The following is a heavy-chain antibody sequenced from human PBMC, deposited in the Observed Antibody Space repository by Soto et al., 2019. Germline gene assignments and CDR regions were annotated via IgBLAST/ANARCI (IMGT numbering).Heavy chain of an antibody. CDR1: GFNFGSYA. J-gene: IGHJ5*02. V-gene: IGHV3-74*01. Sequence: PGGSQRLSSTASGFNFGSYAMSWVRQAPGKGLVWVSRIKTDGSSTSYADSVKGRFTISRDNAKNTLYLQMNSLRAEDTAMYYCTRERFDPWGQGTLVTVSS. CDR2: IKTDGSST. CDR3: TRERFDP.